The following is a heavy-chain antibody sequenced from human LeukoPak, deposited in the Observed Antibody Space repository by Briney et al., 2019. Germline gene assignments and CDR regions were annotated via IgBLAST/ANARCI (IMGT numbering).Heavy chain of an antibody. V-gene: IGHV3-21*01. CDR1: GFTFSSYA. CDR2: ISSSSSYI. J-gene: IGHJ4*02. D-gene: IGHD3-3*01. CDR3: ARASTIFGVVIIGY. Sequence: GGSLRLSCAASGFTFSSYAMHWVRQAPGKGLEWVASISSSSSYIYYADSVKGRFTISRDNAKNSLYLQMNSLRAEDTAVYYCARASTIFGVVIIGYWGQGTLVTVSS.